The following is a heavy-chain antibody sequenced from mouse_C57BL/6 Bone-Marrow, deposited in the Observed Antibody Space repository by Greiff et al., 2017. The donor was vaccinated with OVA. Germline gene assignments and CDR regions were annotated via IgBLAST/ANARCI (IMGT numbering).Heavy chain of an antibody. D-gene: IGHD3-2*02. V-gene: IGHV1-81*01. Sequence: VKLQESGAELARPGASVKLSCKASGYTFTSYGISWVKQRTGQGLEWIGEIYPRSGNTYYNEKFKGKATLTADKSSSTAYMELRSLTSEDSAVYFCARPETAQATWFAYWGQGTLVTVSA. CDR2: IYPRSGNT. CDR1: GYTFTSYG. J-gene: IGHJ3*01. CDR3: ARPETAQATWFAY.